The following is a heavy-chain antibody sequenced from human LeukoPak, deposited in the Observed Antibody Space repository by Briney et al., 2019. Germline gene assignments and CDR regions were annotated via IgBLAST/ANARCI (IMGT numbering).Heavy chain of an antibody. CDR1: GGTFSSYA. Sequence: SVKVSCKASGGTFSSYAISWVRQAPGQGLEWMGGIIPIFGTANYAQKFQGRVTITADESTSTAYMELSSLRSEDTAVYYCARADGDYYDSSGLYYFDYWGQGTLVTVSS. J-gene: IGHJ4*02. CDR2: IIPIFGTA. D-gene: IGHD3-22*01. CDR3: ARADGDYYDSSGLYYFDY. V-gene: IGHV1-69*13.